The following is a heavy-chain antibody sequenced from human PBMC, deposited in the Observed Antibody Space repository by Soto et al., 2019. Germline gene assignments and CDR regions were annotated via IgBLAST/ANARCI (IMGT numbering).Heavy chain of an antibody. V-gene: IGHV3-33*01. CDR1: GFTFSSNA. Sequence: QVQLVESGGGVVQPGRSLRLSCAASGFTFSSNAMHWVRQAPGKGLEWVALIYPDGRYESYADSVKGRFTISRDNSKNTLSLQMNSLRVDDTGVYYGARDLGLGYNSTFASWGQGTLVTVS. J-gene: IGHJ4*02. CDR2: IYPDGRYE. D-gene: IGHD1-1*01. CDR3: ARDLGLGYNSTFAS.